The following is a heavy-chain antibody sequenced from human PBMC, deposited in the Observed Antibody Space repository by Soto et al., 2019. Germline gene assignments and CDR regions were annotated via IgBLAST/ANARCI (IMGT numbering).Heavy chain of an antibody. V-gene: IGHV3-53*01. CDR2: IYSGGSK. CDR1: GFTVSREY. CDR3: ARGIYDFWSGSLYYFDY. Sequence: GGSPRLSCAASGFTVSREYMSWVRQAPGKGLEWVSVIYSGGSKYYADSVKGRFTISRHNSKNTLYLQMNSLRAEDTAVYYCARGIYDFWSGSLYYFDYWGQGTLVTVAS. D-gene: IGHD3-3*01. J-gene: IGHJ4*02.